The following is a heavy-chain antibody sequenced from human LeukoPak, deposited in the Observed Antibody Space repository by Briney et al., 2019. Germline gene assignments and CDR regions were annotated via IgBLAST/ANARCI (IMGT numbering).Heavy chain of an antibody. D-gene: IGHD6-13*01. CDR2: ISSSGSTI. Sequence: PGGSLRLSCAASGFTFSDYYMSWIRQAPGKGLEWVSYISSSGSTIYYADSVKGRFTISRDNAKNSLYLQMNSLRAEDTAVYYRARHPGGKIAAAGPYYYMDVWGKGTTVTVSS. J-gene: IGHJ6*03. CDR3: ARHPGGKIAAAGPYYYMDV. V-gene: IGHV3-11*04. CDR1: GFTFSDYY.